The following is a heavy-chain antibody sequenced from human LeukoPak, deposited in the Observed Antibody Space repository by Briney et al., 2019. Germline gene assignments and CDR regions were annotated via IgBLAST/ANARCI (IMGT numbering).Heavy chain of an antibody. CDR3: ARSPTAINGYFDP. D-gene: IGHD2-2*01. Sequence: GGSLRLSCAASGFTFSSYAMSWVCQAPGKGLEWVSAISGSGGSTYYADSVKGRFTISRDNSKNTLYLQMNSLRAEDTAVYYCARSPTAINGYFDPWGQGTLVTVSS. J-gene: IGHJ5*02. CDR1: GFTFSSYA. CDR2: ISGSGGST. V-gene: IGHV3-23*01.